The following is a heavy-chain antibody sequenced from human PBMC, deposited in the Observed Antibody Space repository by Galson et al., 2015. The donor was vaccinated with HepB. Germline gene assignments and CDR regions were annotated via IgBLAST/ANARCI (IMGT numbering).Heavy chain of an antibody. CDR2: IYYSGST. D-gene: IGHD1-26*01. J-gene: IGHJ5*02. CDR1: GGSISSYY. Sequence: ETLSLTCTVSGGSISSYYWSWIRQPPGKGLEWIGYIYYSGSTNYNPSLNSRVTISVDTSKNQFSLKLSSVTAADTAVYYCARRYSLDWFDPWGQGTLVTVSS. CDR3: ARRYSLDWFDP. V-gene: IGHV4-59*01.